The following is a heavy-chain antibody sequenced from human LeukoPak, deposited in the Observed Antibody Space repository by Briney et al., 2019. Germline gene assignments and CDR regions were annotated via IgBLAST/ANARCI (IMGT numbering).Heavy chain of an antibody. CDR3: ARGSHYCDSSGRPGRHFQH. D-gene: IGHD3-22*01. V-gene: IGHV3-11*01. J-gene: IGHJ1*01. Sequence: GGSLRLSCAASGFTFSDYYMSWIRQAPGKGLEWVSYISSSGSTIYYADSVKGRFTISRDNAKNSLFLQMNSLRAEDTAVYYCARGSHYCDSSGRPGRHFQHWGQGTLVTVSS. CDR1: GFTFSDYY. CDR2: ISSSGSTI.